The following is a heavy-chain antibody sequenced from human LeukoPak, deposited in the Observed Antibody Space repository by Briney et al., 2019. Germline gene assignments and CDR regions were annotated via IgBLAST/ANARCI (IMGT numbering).Heavy chain of an antibody. J-gene: IGHJ4*02. Sequence: SETLSLTCTVSGGSISPYYWSWIRQPPGKGLEWIGYIYYSGSTNYNPSLKNRVSMSVDTSKNQFSLRLSSVTAADTAVYYCARNPFEYWGQGTLVTVSS. CDR2: IYYSGST. V-gene: IGHV4-59*08. CDR3: ARNPFEY. CDR1: GGSISPYY.